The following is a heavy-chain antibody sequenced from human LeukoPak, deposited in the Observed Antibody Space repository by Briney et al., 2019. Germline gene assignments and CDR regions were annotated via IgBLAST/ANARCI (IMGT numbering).Heavy chain of an antibody. Sequence: ASVKVSCKASGYTFNSYGYTWVRQAPGQGLEWMGWISAANGNTNHAQKVQGRVTMTTDTSTSTVYMELRSLRSDDTAVYYRARVPTAQPFDPWGQRTLVTVSS. CDR2: ISAANGNT. D-gene: IGHD4/OR15-4a*01. CDR3: ARVPTAQPFDP. V-gene: IGHV1-18*01. J-gene: IGHJ5*02. CDR1: GYTFNSYG.